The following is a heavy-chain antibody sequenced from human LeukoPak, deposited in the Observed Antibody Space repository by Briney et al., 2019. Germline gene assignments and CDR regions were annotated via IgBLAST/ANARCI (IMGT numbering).Heavy chain of an antibody. V-gene: IGHV3-7*01. J-gene: IGHJ4*02. CDR2: IKQDGSEK. D-gene: IGHD1-26*01. CDR1: GFTFSSRDW. Sequence: GGSLRLSCVAPGFTFSSRDWMTWVRQAPGKGLEWVANIKQDGSEKNYVDSVKGRFTISRDNAKNSLYLQMNSLRAEDTAVYYCARDKIVGATQFDYWGQGTLVTVSS. CDR3: ARDKIVGATQFDY.